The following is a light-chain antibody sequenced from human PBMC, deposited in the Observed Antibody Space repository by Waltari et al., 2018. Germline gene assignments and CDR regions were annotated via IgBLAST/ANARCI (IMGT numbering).Light chain of an antibody. V-gene: IGKV3-15*01. J-gene: IGKJ1*01. CDR3: QQYHNWPPWA. CDR1: QSVGTN. CDR2: GAS. Sequence: DIVMTQSPATLSVSPGERATLSCRASQSVGTNLAWYQQRPGQAPRSLLHGASSRATGSPARFSGSGSGTDFTLTINSLQPEDFALYYCQQYHNWPPWAFGQGTKVEIK.